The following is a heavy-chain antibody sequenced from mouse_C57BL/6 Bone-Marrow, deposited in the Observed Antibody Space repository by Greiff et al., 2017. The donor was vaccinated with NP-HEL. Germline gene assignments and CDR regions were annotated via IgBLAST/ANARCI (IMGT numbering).Heavy chain of an antibody. D-gene: IGHD2-12*01. CDR2: ISHGGGST. J-gene: IGHJ4*01. CDR3: ARQGGYSDF. CDR1: GFTFSDYY. V-gene: IGHV5-12*01. Sequence: EVKLVESGGGLVQPGGSLKLSCAASGFTFSDYYMYWVRQTPEKRLEWIGYISHGGGSTYYPDNVKGRSTISRDNANNTLYRQMSRLKSEDSAVYYCARQGGYSDFWGQGTSVTVSS.